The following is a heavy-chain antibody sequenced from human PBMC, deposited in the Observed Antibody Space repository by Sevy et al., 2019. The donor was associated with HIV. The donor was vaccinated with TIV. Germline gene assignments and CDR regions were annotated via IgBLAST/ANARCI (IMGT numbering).Heavy chain of an antibody. D-gene: IGHD6-13*01. CDR3: ARHRIRVSPYSSSWLDAFDI. CDR1: GFTFSDYY. CDR2: ISSSSSYT. V-gene: IGHV3-11*06. J-gene: IGHJ3*02. Sequence: GGSLRLSCAASGFTFSDYYMSWIRQAPGKGLEWVSYISSSSSYTNYADSVKGRFTISRDNAKNSLYLQMNSLRAEDTAVYYCARHRIRVSPYSSSWLDAFDIWGQGTMVTVSS.